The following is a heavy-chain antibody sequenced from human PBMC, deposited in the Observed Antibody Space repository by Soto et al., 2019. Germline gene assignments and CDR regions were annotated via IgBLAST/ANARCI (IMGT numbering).Heavy chain of an antibody. CDR1: GFTFSNAW. D-gene: IGHD3-10*01. Sequence: GGSLRLSCAASGFTFSNAWMNWVRQAPGKGLEWVGRIKSKTDGGTTDYAAPVKGRFTISRDDSKNTLYLQMNSLKTEDTAVYYCTTVPYYYGSGSEPYYYYGMDVWGQGTTVTVSS. V-gene: IGHV3-15*07. CDR3: TTVPYYYGSGSEPYYYYGMDV. CDR2: IKSKTDGGTT. J-gene: IGHJ6*02.